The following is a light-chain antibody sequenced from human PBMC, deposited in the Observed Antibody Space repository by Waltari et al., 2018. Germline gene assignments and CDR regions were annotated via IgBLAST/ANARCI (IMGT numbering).Light chain of an antibody. CDR2: GNN. CDR3: QSFDNMLSGGVV. CDR1: TSNIGAGHD. Sequence: QSVLTQPPSVSGTPGPRVTISCSCSTSNIGAGHDVHWSQHLPGTAPKLLIYGNNNRPSGVPDRFSGSKSGTSASLAITGLQADDEADYFCQSFDNMLSGGVVFGGGTKLAVL. V-gene: IGLV1-40*01. J-gene: IGLJ2*01.